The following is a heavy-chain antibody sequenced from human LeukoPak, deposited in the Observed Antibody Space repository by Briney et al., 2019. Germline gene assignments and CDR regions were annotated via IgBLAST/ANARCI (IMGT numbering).Heavy chain of an antibody. V-gene: IGHV3-30-3*01. CDR3: ARDTTQYYYDSSGYSSYFDY. Sequence: PGRSLRLSCAASGFTFSSYAMHWVRQAPGKGLEWVAVISYDGSNKYYADSVKGRFTISRDNSKNTLYLQMNSLRAEDTAAYYCARDTTQYYYDSSGYSSYFDYWGQGTLVTVSS. J-gene: IGHJ4*02. D-gene: IGHD3-22*01. CDR1: GFTFSSYA. CDR2: ISYDGSNK.